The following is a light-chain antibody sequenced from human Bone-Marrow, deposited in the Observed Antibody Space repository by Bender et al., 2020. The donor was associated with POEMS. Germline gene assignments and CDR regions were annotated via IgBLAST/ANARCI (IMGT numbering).Light chain of an antibody. CDR1: SSDVGTYNY. Sequence: QSALTQPASVSGSPGQSITISCTGTSSDVGTYNYVSWYQQHPDQAPRLLIYEVTYRPSGVSNRFSGSKSGNTASLTISGLQAEDEANYFCSSYAGSNTWVFGGGTKVTV. CDR2: EVT. V-gene: IGLV2-14*01. CDR3: SSYAGSNTWV. J-gene: IGLJ3*02.